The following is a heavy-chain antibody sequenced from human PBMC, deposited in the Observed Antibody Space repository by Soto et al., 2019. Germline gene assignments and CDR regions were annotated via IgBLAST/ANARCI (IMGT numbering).Heavy chain of an antibody. J-gene: IGHJ4*02. Sequence: GGSLRLSCVVSGVTFTTHGMNWVRQAPGKGLEWVSFISSTSTSINYADSVKGRFTVSRDNAKNSLFLQINSLRAEDTAVYYCARAPFDYWGTGILVTVSS. CDR1: GVTFTTHG. CDR3: ARAPFDY. CDR2: ISSTSTSI. V-gene: IGHV3-21*01.